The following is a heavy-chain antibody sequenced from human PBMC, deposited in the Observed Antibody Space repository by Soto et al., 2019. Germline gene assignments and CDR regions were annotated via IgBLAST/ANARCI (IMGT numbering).Heavy chain of an antibody. CDR3: ARGLMTTEDY. Sequence: EVQLVESGGGLVQPGESLRLSCAASGFTVSSNYMSWVRQAPGMGLEWVSVIYSGGSTYYADSVKGRFTISRHNSKNTLFLQMNNLRPEDTAVYYCARGLMTTEDYWGQGTLVTVSS. CDR1: GFTVSSNY. CDR2: IYSGGST. V-gene: IGHV3-53*04. D-gene: IGHD4-17*01. J-gene: IGHJ4*02.